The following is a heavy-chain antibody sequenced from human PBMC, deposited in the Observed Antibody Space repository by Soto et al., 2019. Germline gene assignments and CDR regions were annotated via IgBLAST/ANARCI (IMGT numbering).Heavy chain of an antibody. J-gene: IGHJ4*02. CDR3: ARDSGSGWYVFIVGYFDY. CDR2: IYYSGST. Sequence: SETLSLTCTVSGGSISSYYWSWIRQPPGKGLEWIGYIYYSGSTNYNPSLKSRVTISVDTSKNQFSLKLSSVTAADTAVYYCARDSGSGWYVFIVGYFDYWGQGTLVTVSS. D-gene: IGHD6-19*01. V-gene: IGHV4-59*01. CDR1: GGSISSYY.